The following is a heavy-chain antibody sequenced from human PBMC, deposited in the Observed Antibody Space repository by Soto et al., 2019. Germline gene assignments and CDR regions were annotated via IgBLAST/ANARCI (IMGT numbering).Heavy chain of an antibody. Sequence: QVHLVQSGAEVKQPGASVKVSCKASGYTFSVYHMHWVRQAPGQGLEWMGWVHPNSGGTNYAQSFEGRVTMTRDTSINTAYMELSRLTSDDTAVYYCAKELKRGMDVWGQGTKVTVSS. CDR2: VHPNSGGT. J-gene: IGHJ6*02. CDR1: GYTFSVYH. V-gene: IGHV1-2*02. CDR3: AKELKRGMDV. D-gene: IGHD2-8*01.